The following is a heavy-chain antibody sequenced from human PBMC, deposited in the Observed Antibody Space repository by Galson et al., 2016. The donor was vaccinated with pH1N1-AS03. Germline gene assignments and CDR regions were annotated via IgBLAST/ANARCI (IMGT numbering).Heavy chain of an antibody. CDR3: VKEFDKYTFGYGTFFDY. V-gene: IGHV3-9*01. CDR1: GFTFDDYA. D-gene: IGHD5-18*01. CDR2: ISWTSGSK. Sequence: SLRLSCAASGFTFDDYAMHWVRQAPGTGLEWVSGISWTSGSKAYSDSVKGRFTISRDNTKNSLYLQMDILRPEDTALYYCVKEFDKYTFGYGTFFDYWGQGTLVTVSS. J-gene: IGHJ4*02.